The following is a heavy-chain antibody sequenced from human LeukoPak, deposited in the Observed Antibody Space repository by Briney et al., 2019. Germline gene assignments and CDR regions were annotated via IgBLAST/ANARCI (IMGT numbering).Heavy chain of an antibody. Sequence: RASVKVSCKASGYTFTTYAMHWVRQAPGQRLEWMGWISAGNGNTKYSQKFQARVTITRDTSASTAYMELSSLRSEDTAVYYCARDPIGSRWPYYFDYWGQGTLVTVSS. CDR1: GYTFTTYA. CDR3: ARDPIGSRWPYYFDY. CDR2: ISAGNGNT. J-gene: IGHJ4*02. V-gene: IGHV1-3*01. D-gene: IGHD6-13*01.